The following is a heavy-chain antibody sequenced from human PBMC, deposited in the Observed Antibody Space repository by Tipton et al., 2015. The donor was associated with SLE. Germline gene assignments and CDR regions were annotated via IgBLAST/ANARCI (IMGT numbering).Heavy chain of an antibody. J-gene: IGHJ4*02. CDR3: VRDIGSVTAALGF. CDR1: GFTFHDYA. D-gene: IGHD3-16*01. Sequence: SLRLSCAASGFTFHDYAMHWVRQAPGKGLEWVSGILWKIGSIGYADSVKGRFTISSDNAKQSLFLQMNSLRAEDSALYYCVRDIGSVTAALGFWGQGTVVTVSS. CDR2: ILWKIGSI. V-gene: IGHV3-9*01.